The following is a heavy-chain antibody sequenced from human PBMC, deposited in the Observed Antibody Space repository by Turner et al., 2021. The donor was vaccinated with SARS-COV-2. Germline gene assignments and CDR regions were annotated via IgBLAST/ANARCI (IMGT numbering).Heavy chain of an antibody. CDR1: GFTFSSYG. V-gene: IGHV3-30*18. J-gene: IGHJ4*02. CDR2: ISYDGNNK. Sequence: QVQLVESGGGVVQPGRSLRLSCAASGFTFSSYGMHWVRQAQGKVLEWVAVISYDGNNKYYADSVKGRFTISRDNSKNTLYLQMNSLRAEDTAVYYCAKQLGLYSNPMYYFDYWGQGTLVTVSS. D-gene: IGHD4-4*01. CDR3: AKQLGLYSNPMYYFDY.